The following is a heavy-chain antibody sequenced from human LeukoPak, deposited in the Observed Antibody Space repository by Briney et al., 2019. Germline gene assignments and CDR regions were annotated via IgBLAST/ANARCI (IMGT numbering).Heavy chain of an antibody. CDR2: ISGSGGST. Sequence: GGSLRLSCAASGFTFSSYAMSWVRQAPGKGLEWVSAISGSGGSTYYADSVKGRFTISRDNSKNTLYLQRNSLSAEATAEYYCAKDRASDYWGQGTLVTVSS. D-gene: IGHD1-26*01. CDR1: GFTFSSYA. J-gene: IGHJ4*02. V-gene: IGHV3-23*01. CDR3: AKDRASDY.